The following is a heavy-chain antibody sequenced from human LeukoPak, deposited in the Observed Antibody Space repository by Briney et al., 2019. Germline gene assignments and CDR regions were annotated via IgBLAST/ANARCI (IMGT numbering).Heavy chain of an antibody. J-gene: IGHJ4*02. CDR3: ARLSIAAWSHFDY. CDR1: GYSFTNHW. CDR2: IYPGDSDS. D-gene: IGHD6-6*01. V-gene: IGHV5-51*01. Sequence: GESLKISCKGSGYSFTNHWIGWVRQMPGKGLEWMGIIYPGDSDSRYSPSFPGQVTISADKSISTAYLQWSSLKASDTAMYYCARLSIAAWSHFDYWGQGTLVTVSS.